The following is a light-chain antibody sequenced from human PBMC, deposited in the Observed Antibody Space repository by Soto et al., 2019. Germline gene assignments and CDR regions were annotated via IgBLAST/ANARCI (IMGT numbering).Light chain of an antibody. J-gene: IGKJ2*01. CDR1: QSVSSSY. V-gene: IGKV3-20*01. Sequence: EIVLTQSPGTLSLSPGERATLSCRASQSVSSSYLAWYQQKPGQAPRLLIYGASSRATGIPDRFSGSGSGTDFTLTISRLEPEDCAVYYCQQYGSSPMYTFGQGTKLESK. CDR2: GAS. CDR3: QQYGSSPMYT.